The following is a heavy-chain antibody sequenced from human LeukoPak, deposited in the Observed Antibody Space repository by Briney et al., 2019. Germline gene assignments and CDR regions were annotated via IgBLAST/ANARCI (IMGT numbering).Heavy chain of an antibody. J-gene: IGHJ4*02. D-gene: IGHD3-9*01. V-gene: IGHV3-48*03. Sequence: PGRSLRLSCAASGFTFSNYATHWVRQAPGKGLEWVAHISSGGNVEYYLDSVRGRFTMSRDNAKSLLFLQMNSLRAEDTAVYYCARDTLNGPFVISLDYWGQGALVTVSS. CDR3: ARDTLNGPFVISLDY. CDR2: ISSGGNVE. CDR1: GFTFSNYA.